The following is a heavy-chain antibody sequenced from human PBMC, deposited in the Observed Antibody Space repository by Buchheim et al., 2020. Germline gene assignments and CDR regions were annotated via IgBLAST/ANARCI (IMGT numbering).Heavy chain of an antibody. J-gene: IGHJ4*02. V-gene: IGHV3-33*01. Sequence: QVQVVESGGGVVQPGTSLRLSCAASGFNLRTYGMHWVRQAPGKGLEWVAVLWYDGNKKYYADSVKGRFSVYRDTSKKTMYLQMDSLRAEDTAVYYCARDILGQDNYVDHWGQGTL. CDR3: ARDILGQDNYVDH. D-gene: IGHD2-15*01. CDR2: LWYDGNKK. CDR1: GFNLRTYG.